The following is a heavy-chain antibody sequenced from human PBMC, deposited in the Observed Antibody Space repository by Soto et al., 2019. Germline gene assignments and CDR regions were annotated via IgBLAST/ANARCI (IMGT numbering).Heavy chain of an antibody. CDR1: GGSISSSNW. CDR3: ARVNGWGYGSGSYYRN. Sequence: SETLSLTCAVSGGSISSSNWWSWVRQPPGKGLEWIGEIYHSGSTNYNPSLKSRVTISVDKSKNQFSLKLSSVTAADTAVYYCARVNGWGYGSGSYYRNWGQGTLVTISS. D-gene: IGHD3-10*01. J-gene: IGHJ4*02. V-gene: IGHV4-4*02. CDR2: IYHSGST.